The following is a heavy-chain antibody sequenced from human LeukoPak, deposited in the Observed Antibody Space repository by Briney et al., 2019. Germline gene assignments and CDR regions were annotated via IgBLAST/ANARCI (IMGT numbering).Heavy chain of an antibody. CDR2: ISSSSSYI. CDR3: ARPDSSGYYSDYYYMDV. J-gene: IGHJ6*03. CDR1: GFNFSSYT. D-gene: IGHD3-22*01. V-gene: IGHV3-21*01. Sequence: NTGGSLRLSCAASGFNFSSYTMHWVRQAPGKGLEWVSSISSSSSYIYYADSVKGRFTISRDNAKDSLYLQMNSLRAEDTAVYYCARPDSSGYYSDYYYMDVWGKGTTVTVSS.